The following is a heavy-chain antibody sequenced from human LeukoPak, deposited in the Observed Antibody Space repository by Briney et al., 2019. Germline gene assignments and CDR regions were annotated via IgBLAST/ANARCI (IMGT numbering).Heavy chain of an antibody. Sequence: SETLSLTCTVSGGSISSYYWNWIRQPAGKGLEWIGRIDTSGTTNYNPSLKSRVTMSVDTSKKQSSLKLSSVTAADTAVYYCARDNGSGWFDPWGQGALVTVSS. CDR2: IDTSGTT. J-gene: IGHJ5*02. CDR3: ARDNGSGWFDP. D-gene: IGHD1-26*01. V-gene: IGHV4-4*07. CDR1: GGSISSYY.